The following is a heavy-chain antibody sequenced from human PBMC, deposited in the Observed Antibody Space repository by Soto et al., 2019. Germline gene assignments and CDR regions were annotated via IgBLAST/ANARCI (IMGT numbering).Heavy chain of an antibody. CDR1: GDSVSSNSAA. D-gene: IGHD3-3*01. V-gene: IGHV6-1*01. J-gene: IGHJ6*03. CDR3: ARDGTDYDFWSGFYYMDV. Sequence: PSQTLSLTCAISGDSVSSNSAAWNWIRQSPSRGLEWLGRTYYRSKWYNDYAVSVKSRITINPDTSMNQFSLQLNSVTPEDTAVYYCARDGTDYDFWSGFYYMDVWGKGTTVTVSS. CDR2: TYYRSKWYN.